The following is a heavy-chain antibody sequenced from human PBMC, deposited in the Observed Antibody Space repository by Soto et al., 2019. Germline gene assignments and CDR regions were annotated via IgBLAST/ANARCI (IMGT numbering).Heavy chain of an antibody. CDR1: GFTFSSYA. J-gene: IGHJ3*02. CDR3: ARGVGYAFDT. CDR2: ISRNGGST. Sequence: VPLVESGEGLVQPGGSLRLSCAASGFTFSSYAMHWVRQAPGKGLEYVSAISRNGGSTYYPDAVKGSFTIARDNSNIALYLQMGSLRAEDMAVYYCARGVGYAFDTWGQGTLVTVSS. V-gene: IGHV3-64*02.